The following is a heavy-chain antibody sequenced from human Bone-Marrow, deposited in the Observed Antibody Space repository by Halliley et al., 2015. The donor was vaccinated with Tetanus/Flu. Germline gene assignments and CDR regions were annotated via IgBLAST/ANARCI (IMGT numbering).Heavy chain of an antibody. V-gene: IGHV4-4*02. CDR1: GGSIGITYW. D-gene: IGHD3-16*01. CDR3: AASPRSDWARGGSWIDP. Sequence: SLRLSCAVSGGSIGITYWWSWVRQPPGKGLEWIGEAYYSGSNNYNPSLKSRVAISVDKSKNEFSLRLTSMTAADTAVYYCAASPRSDWARGGSWIDPWGQGILVIVSS. J-gene: IGHJ5*02. CDR2: AYYSGSN.